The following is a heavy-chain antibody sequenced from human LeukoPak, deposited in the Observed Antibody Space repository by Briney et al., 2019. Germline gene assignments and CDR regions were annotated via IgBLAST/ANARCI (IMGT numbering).Heavy chain of an antibody. D-gene: IGHD3-10*01. J-gene: IGHJ5*02. Sequence: GASVKVSCKASGYTFTGYYMHWVRQAPGQGLEWMGWINPNSGGTNYAQKFQGRVTMTRDTSISTAYMELSRLRSDDTAVYYCARGGRNRFGELLYNWFDPWGQGTLVTVSS. CDR3: ARGGRNRFGELLYNWFDP. V-gene: IGHV1-2*02. CDR1: GYTFTGYY. CDR2: INPNSGGT.